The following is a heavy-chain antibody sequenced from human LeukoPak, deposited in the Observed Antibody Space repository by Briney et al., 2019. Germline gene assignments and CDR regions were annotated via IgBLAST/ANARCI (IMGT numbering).Heavy chain of an antibody. J-gene: IGHJ6*02. Sequence: ASVKVSCKASGYTFTSYGISWVRQAPGQGLEWMGWISAYNGNTNYAQKLQGRVTMTTDTSTSTAYMELRSLRSDDTAVYYCARPAGSTVTATDYYYYGMDVWGQGTTVTVSS. D-gene: IGHD4-17*01. CDR1: GYTFTSYG. CDR2: ISAYNGNT. CDR3: ARPAGSTVTATDYYYYGMDV. V-gene: IGHV1-18*01.